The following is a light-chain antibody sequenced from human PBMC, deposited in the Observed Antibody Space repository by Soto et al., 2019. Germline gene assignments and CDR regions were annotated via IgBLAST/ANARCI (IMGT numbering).Light chain of an antibody. V-gene: IGKV1-5*03. Sequence: DIQMTQSPSTLSASVGDRVTITCPASQSINNWLAWYQQKPGEAPKLLMYRASNLADGVPSRFSGSGSGTEYTLTVSSLQPDDFASYYCQQYENYATFGQGTRVEVK. CDR2: RAS. CDR1: QSINNW. CDR3: QQYENYAT. J-gene: IGKJ1*01.